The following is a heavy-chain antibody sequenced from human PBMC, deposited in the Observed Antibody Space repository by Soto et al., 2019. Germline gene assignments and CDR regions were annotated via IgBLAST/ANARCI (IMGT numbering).Heavy chain of an antibody. Sequence: EVQLLESGGGLVQPGGSLRLSCAASGFTFSRYAMSWVRQAPGKGLEWVSTISGNGFKTYYADSVKGRFTISRDNSKNTLYLQMNSLRAEDTAVYYCAKDQYVVVTTNWFDPWGQGTLVTVSS. CDR2: ISGNGFKT. J-gene: IGHJ5*02. CDR1: GFTFSRYA. V-gene: IGHV3-23*01. CDR3: AKDQYVVVTTNWFDP. D-gene: IGHD2-21*02.